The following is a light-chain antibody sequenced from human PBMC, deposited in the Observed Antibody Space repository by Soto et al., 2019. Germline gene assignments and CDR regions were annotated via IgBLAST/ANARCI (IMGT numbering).Light chain of an antibody. V-gene: IGLV3-25*02. CDR3: QSADSSGTYVV. CDR1: ALPKQY. CDR2: KDS. Sequence: SYELTQPPSVSVSPGQTARITCSGDALPKQYAYWYQQKPGQAPVLVIYKDSERPSGIPERFSGSSSGTTVTLTISGVRAEDEADYYCQSADSSGTYVVFGGGTK. J-gene: IGLJ2*01.